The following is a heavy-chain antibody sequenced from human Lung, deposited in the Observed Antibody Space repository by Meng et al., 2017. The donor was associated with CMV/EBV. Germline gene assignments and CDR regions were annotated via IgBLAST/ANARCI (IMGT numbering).Heavy chain of an antibody. CDR3: ARGSGKCSSTSCNPADHNWFDP. Sequence: LXCAVYGGSFSGYYWSWIRQPPGNVLEWIGEINHSGSTNYNPSLKSRVTRSVATSKNQFSMKLSSVTVTDTAVYYCARGSGKCSSTSCNPADHNWFDPXGQGXPVTVSS. CDR2: INHSGST. V-gene: IGHV4-34*01. D-gene: IGHD2-2*01. J-gene: IGHJ5*01. CDR1: GGSFSGYY.